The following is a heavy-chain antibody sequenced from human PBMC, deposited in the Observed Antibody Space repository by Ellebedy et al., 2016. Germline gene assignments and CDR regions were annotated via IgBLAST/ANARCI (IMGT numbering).Heavy chain of an antibody. V-gene: IGHV2-70*11. CDR2: IDWDDDK. Sequence: SGPTLVKPTQTLTLTCTFSGFSLSTSGMCVSWIRQPPGKALEWLARIDWDDDKYYSTSLKTRLTISKDTSKNQVVLTITNMDPVDTATYYCARIGCPIVMVRGVIISDYFDYWGQGTLVTVSS. CDR1: GFSLSTSGMC. D-gene: IGHD3-10*01. CDR3: ARIGCPIVMVRGVIISDYFDY. J-gene: IGHJ4*02.